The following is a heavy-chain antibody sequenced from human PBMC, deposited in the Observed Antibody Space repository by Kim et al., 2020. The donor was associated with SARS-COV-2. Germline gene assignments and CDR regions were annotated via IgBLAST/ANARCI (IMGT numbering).Heavy chain of an antibody. CDR3: ARLVTARQVRYYFDY. V-gene: IGHV4-39*01. J-gene: IGHJ4*02. D-gene: IGHD6-6*01. Sequence: PSLKSRVTVSVDTSKNQFSLKLTSVTAADTAVYYCARLVTARQVRYYFDYWGQGTLVTVSS.